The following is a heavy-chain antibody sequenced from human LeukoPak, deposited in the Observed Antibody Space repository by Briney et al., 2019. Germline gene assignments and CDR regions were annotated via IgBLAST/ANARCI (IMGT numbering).Heavy chain of an antibody. CDR3: ASSQGYYYDSSGYVDY. Sequence: PSETLSLTCTVSGGSISSSSYYWGWIRQPPGEGLEWIGSIYYSGSTYYNPSLKSRVTISVDTSKNQFSLKLSSVTAADTAVYYCASSQGYYYDSSGYVDYWGQGTLVTVSS. D-gene: IGHD3-22*01. CDR2: IYYSGST. V-gene: IGHV4-39*01. J-gene: IGHJ4*02. CDR1: GGSISSSSYY.